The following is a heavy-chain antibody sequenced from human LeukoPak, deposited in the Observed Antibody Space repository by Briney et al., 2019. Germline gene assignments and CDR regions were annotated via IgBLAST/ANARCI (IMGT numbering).Heavy chain of an antibody. J-gene: IGHJ3*02. V-gene: IGHV3-7*05. CDR3: ASDRGALDI. CDR2: INQLGSEN. D-gene: IGHD3-10*01. Sequence: GGSLRLSCVASGFNFRNLWMSWVRQAPGKGLEWVANINQLGSENDYVDSVKGRFIIFRDNDQKSLFLQMNSLRAEDTAVYYCASDRGALDIWGQGIMVTVSS. CDR1: GFNFRNLW.